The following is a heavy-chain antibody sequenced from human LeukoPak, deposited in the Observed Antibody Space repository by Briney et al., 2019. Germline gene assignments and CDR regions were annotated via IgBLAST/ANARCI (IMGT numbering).Heavy chain of an antibody. CDR1: GGTFSSYA. CDR3: ARGLELRPYYYGMDV. CDR2: IIPIFGIA. D-gene: IGHD1-7*01. J-gene: IGHJ6*02. Sequence: GAPVKVSCKASGGTFSSYAISWVRQAPGQGLEWMGRIIPIFGIANYAQKFQGRVTITADKSTSTAYMELSSLRSEDTAVYYCARGLELRPYYYGMDVWGQGTTVTVSS. V-gene: IGHV1-69*04.